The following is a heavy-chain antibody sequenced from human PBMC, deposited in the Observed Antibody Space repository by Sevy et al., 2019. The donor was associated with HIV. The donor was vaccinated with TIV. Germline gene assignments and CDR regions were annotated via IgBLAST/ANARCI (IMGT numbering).Heavy chain of an antibody. CDR3: AADERELLKSDYYYYYYMDV. D-gene: IGHD1-26*01. Sequence: ASVKVSCKASGFTFTSSAVQWVRQARGQRLEWIGWIVVGSGNTNYAQKFQERVTITRDMSTSTAYMELSSLRSEDTALYYCAADERELLKSDYYYYYYMDVWGKGTTVTVSS. V-gene: IGHV1-58*01. CDR2: IVVGSGNT. J-gene: IGHJ6*03. CDR1: GFTFTSSA.